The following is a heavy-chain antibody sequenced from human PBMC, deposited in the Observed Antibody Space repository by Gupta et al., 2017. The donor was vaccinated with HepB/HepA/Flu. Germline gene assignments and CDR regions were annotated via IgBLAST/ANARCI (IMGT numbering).Heavy chain of an antibody. CDR2: ISWNSGSI. CDR3: AKDRGAFIAALA. V-gene: IGHV3-9*01. Sequence: EVQLVESGGGLVQPGRSLRLSCAASGFTFDDYAMHWVRQAPGKGLEWVSGISWNSGSIGYADSVKGRFTISRDNAKNSLYLQMNSLRAEDTALYYCAKDRGAFIAALAWGQGTLVTVSS. D-gene: IGHD6-6*01. J-gene: IGHJ4*02. CDR1: GFTFDDYA.